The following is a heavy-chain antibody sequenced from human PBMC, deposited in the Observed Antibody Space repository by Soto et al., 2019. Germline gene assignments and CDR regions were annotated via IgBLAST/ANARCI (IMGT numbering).Heavy chain of an antibody. J-gene: IGHJ5*02. V-gene: IGHV4-30-4*01. CDR1: GGSIRSGDYY. D-gene: IGHD3-10*01. CDR2: IYHSGST. Sequence: LSLTCTVSGGSIRSGDYYWSWIRQSPGKGLEWIGFIYHSGSTYYNPSLKSRVTISVDTSKNQFSLKLSSVTAADTAVYYCARGRITMVRGVIGPRSVQDNWFDPWGQGTLVTVSS. CDR3: ARGRITMVRGVIGPRSVQDNWFDP.